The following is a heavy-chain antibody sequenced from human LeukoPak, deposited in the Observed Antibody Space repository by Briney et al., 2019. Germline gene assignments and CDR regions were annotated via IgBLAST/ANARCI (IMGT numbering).Heavy chain of an antibody. CDR2: IIPIFGTA. J-gene: IGHJ4*02. D-gene: IGHD1-26*01. V-gene: IGHV1-69*01. CDR1: GGTFSSYA. CDR3: ARGSLAEWEPLIPYYFDY. Sequence: ASVKVSCKASGGTFSSYAISWVRQAPGQGLEWMGGIIPIFGTANYAQKFQGRVTITADESTSTAYMELSSLRSEDTAVYYCARGSLAEWEPLIPYYFDYWGQGTLVTVSS.